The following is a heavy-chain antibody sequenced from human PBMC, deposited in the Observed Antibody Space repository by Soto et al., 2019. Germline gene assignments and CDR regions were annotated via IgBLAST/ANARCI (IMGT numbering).Heavy chain of an antibody. J-gene: IGHJ6*02. CDR3: VRQAKLTSVTANVGYYYGLDI. CDR2: IGGCGGGS. D-gene: IGHD4-4*01. V-gene: IGHV3-23*01. CDR1: GFTFDTYD. Sequence: EVQLLESGGGLVQPGGSLRLACVASGFTFDTYDMSWVRQAPGKGLEWVSVIGGCGGGSYYADSVKGRFTISRDNSKNTLYLQMNSLGAEDTAVYFCVRQAKLTSVTANVGYYYGLDIWGQGTTVTVSS.